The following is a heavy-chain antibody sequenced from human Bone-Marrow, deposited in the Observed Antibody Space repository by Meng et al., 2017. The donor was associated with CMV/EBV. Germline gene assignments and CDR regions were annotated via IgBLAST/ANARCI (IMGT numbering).Heavy chain of an antibody. CDR3: ARGPYCSSTSCYTPYFDY. CDR2: INWNGGST. V-gene: IGHV3-20*04. J-gene: IGHJ4*02. D-gene: IGHD2-2*02. Sequence: GESLKISCAASGFTFDDYGMSWVRQAPGKGLEWVSGINWNGGSTGYADSVKGRFTISRDNAKNSLYLQMNSLRAEDTAVYYCARGPYCSSTSCYTPYFDYWGQGTLVTVSS. CDR1: GFTFDDYG.